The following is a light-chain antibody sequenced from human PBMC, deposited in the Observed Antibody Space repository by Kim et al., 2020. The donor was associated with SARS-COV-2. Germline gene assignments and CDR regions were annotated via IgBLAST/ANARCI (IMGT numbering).Light chain of an antibody. CDR3: HHYGDSLWT. CDR2: GAS. J-gene: IGKJ1*01. V-gene: IGKV3-20*01. CDR1: QSISSTY. Sequence: EIVLTQSPGTLSLSPGESATLSGRASQSISSTYLAWYQHKTGQAPRLLIYGASSRATGIPDRFTGGGSGTEFTLTISRLEPEDFAVYYCHHYGDSLWTFGQGTQVDIK.